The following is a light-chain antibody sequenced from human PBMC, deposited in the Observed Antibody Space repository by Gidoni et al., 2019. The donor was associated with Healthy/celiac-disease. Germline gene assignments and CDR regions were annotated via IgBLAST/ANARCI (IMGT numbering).Light chain of an antibody. J-gene: IGLJ2*01. CDR1: SSNIVAGYA. CDR2: GTS. Sequence: QSVLTQPPSVSGAPGQRVTISCTGSSSNIVAGYAVHWYQQLPGTAPKLLLYGTSNRPSGVPDRFSGSKSGTSASLAITGLQAEDEADYYCQSYDSSLVFGGGTKLTVL. CDR3: QSYDSSLV. V-gene: IGLV1-40*01.